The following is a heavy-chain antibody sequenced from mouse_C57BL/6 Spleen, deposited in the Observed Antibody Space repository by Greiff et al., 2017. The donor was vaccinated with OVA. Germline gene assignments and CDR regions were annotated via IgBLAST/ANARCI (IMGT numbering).Heavy chain of an antibody. CDR3: ARHPGSSSWFAY. J-gene: IGHJ3*01. CDR1: GFTFSSYG. CDR2: ISSGGSYT. D-gene: IGHD1-1*01. Sequence: DVQLQESGGDLVKPGGSLKLSCAASGFTFSSYGMSWVRQTPDKRLEWVATISSGGSYTYYPDSVKGRFTISRDNAKNTLYLQMSSLKSEDTAMYYCARHPGSSSWFAYWGQGTLVTVSA. V-gene: IGHV5-6*01.